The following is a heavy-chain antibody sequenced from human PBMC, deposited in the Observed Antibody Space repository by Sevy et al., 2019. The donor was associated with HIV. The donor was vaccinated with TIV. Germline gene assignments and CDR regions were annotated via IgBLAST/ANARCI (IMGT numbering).Heavy chain of an antibody. J-gene: IGHJ6*02. V-gene: IGHV3-13*01. CDR3: AKAQVSGGVRGHRYGMDV. CDR1: GFTFNNYD. D-gene: IGHD1-1*01. Sequence: GGSLRLSCAASGFTFNNYDMYWVRQATGKGLEWVSAIGIAGDSFYPVSMKGRFTISGDNANNSLYLQMNSLRAGDTAIYYCAKAQVSGGVRGHRYGMDVWGQGTTVTVSS. CDR2: IGIAGDS.